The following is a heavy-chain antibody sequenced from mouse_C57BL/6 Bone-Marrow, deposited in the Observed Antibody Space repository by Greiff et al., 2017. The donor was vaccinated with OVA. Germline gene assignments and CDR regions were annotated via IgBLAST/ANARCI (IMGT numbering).Heavy chain of an antibody. V-gene: IGHV1-50*01. CDR2: IDPSDSYT. Sequence: QLQLKQPGAELVKPGASVKLSCKASGYTFTSYWMQWVKQRPGQGLEWIGEIDPSDSYTNYNQKFKGKATLTVDTSSSTAYMQLSSLTSEDSAVYYCARERDDGGRFDYWGQGTTLTVSS. CDR3: ARERDDGGRFDY. D-gene: IGHD1-1*02. J-gene: IGHJ2*01. CDR1: GYTFTSYW.